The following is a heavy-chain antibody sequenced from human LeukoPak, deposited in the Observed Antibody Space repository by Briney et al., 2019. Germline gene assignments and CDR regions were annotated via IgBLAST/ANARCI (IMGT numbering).Heavy chain of an antibody. J-gene: IGHJ4*02. CDR1: GYTFTIYG. CDR3: AISGSYSGFFDY. Sequence: ASVKVSCKTSGYTFTIYGLSWVRQAPGQGLEWMGWISGYNGNTKYAQKFQGRVTMTRNTSISTAYMELSSLRSEDTAVYYCAISGSYSGFFDYWGQGTLVTVSS. CDR2: ISGYNGNT. D-gene: IGHD3-10*01. V-gene: IGHV1-18*01.